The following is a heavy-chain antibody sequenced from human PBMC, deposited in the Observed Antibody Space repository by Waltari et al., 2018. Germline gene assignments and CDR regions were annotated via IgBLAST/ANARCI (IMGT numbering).Heavy chain of an antibody. D-gene: IGHD3-22*01. J-gene: IGHJ4*02. V-gene: IGHV1-2*06. CDR2: INPNSGGT. CDR1: GYTFTGYY. Sequence: QVQLVQSGAEVKKPGASVKVSCKASGYTFTGYYMHWVRQAPGQGLEWMGRINPNSGGTNYAQKFQGRVTMTRDTSISTAYMELSRLRSDDTAVYYCARDWRTSAFIEGDYYDSSGYYPDWGQGTLVTVSS. CDR3: ARDWRTSAFIEGDYYDSSGYYPD.